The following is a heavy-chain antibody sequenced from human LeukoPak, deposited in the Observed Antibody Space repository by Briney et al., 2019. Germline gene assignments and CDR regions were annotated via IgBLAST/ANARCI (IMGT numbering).Heavy chain of an antibody. J-gene: IGHJ4*02. CDR2: IYYSGST. V-gene: IGHV4-39*01. Sequence: SETLSLTCTVSGGSISSSSYYWGWIRQPPGKGLEWIGSIYYSGSTYYNPSLKSRVTISVDTSKNQFSLKLSSVTAADTAVYYCARRLGSGSPYPFDYWGQGTLVTVSS. CDR1: GGSISSSSYY. D-gene: IGHD3-10*01. CDR3: ARRLGSGSPYPFDY.